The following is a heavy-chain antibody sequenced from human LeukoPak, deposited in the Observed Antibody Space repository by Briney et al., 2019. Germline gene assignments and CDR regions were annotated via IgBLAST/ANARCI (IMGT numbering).Heavy chain of an antibody. V-gene: IGHV1-2*06. CDR2: INPNSGGA. Sequence: ASVTVSCKASGYTLNGYYMHWVRQAYGRGLDWMGRINPNSGGADSAQKFQGRVTLTIDTSIHTAYMELSSLRSDDTAVYYYARDRRGYSGYDMNGGQGTLVTVSS. J-gene: IGHJ4*02. CDR1: GYTLNGYY. D-gene: IGHD5-12*01. CDR3: ARDRRGYSGYDMN.